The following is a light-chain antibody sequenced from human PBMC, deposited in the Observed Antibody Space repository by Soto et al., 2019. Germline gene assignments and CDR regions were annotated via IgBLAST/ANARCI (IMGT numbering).Light chain of an antibody. V-gene: IGLV2-14*01. CDR3: SSYTTSYYYV. Sequence: QSALAQPASVSGSPGQSITISCTGTSGDLGAYDYVSWYQQHPGEAPTLLIYEVTNRPSGVSNRFSASKSGNTASLTISGLQAEDEAEYFCSSYTTSYYYVLGTGTKVTV. CDR1: SGDLGAYDY. J-gene: IGLJ1*01. CDR2: EVT.